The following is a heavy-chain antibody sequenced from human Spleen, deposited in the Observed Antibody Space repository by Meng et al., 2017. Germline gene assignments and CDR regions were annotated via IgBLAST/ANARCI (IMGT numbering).Heavy chain of an antibody. D-gene: IGHD3-10*01. CDR1: GGSFSGYY. Sequence: QGQLQGAGPGLLRPSGPLSLTCAVYGGSFSGYYWTWIRQPPGKGLEWIGEVNHSGNTDYNPSLKSRLTISGDTSKNQFSLKLSSVTAADTAVYYCARALEYTGSYFYWGQGTLVTVSS. CDR3: ARALEYTGSYFY. V-gene: IGHV4-34*01. CDR2: VNHSGNT. J-gene: IGHJ4*02.